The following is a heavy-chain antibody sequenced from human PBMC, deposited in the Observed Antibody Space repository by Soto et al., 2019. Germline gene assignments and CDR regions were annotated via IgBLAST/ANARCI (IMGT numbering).Heavy chain of an antibody. D-gene: IGHD3-9*01. V-gene: IGHV3-7*01. CDR1: GGSISSGGYY. J-gene: IGHJ4*02. Sequence: ETLSLTCTVSGGSISSGGYYWSWIRQAPGKGLEWVANIKPDGSEKHYVDSVRGRFSISRDNAKNSVYLQMNSLRAEDTGVYYCARGPDINWGQGTLVTVSS. CDR2: IKPDGSEK. CDR3: ARGPDIN.